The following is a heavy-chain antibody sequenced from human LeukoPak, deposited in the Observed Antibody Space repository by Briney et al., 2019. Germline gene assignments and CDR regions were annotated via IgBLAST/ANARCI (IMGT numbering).Heavy chain of an antibody. V-gene: IGHV1-8*01. D-gene: IGHD3-22*01. CDR1: GYTFTSYD. CDR2: MDPNSGNT. CDR3: ARGYYYDSSGYYGADYYYYYYMDV. J-gene: IGHJ6*03. Sequence: ASVKVSCKASGYTFTSYDINWVRQATGQGLEWMGWMDPNSGNTGYAQKFQGRVTMTRNTSISTAYMELSSLRSEDTAVYYCARGYYYDSSGYYGADYYYYYYMDVWGKGTTVTVSS.